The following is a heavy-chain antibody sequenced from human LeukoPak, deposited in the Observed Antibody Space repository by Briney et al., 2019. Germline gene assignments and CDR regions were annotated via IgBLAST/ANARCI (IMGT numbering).Heavy chain of an antibody. D-gene: IGHD4-11*01. CDR1: GFTFSSYA. CDR2: ISYDGSNK. J-gene: IGHJ4*02. CDR3: ARDYSNYYFDY. V-gene: IGHV3-30-3*01. Sequence: GGSLRLSCAASGFTFSSYAMHWVRQAPGKGLEWVAVISYDGSNKYYADSVKGRFTISRDNSKNTLYLQMNSLRAEDTAVYYCARDYSNYYFDYWGQGTLVTVSS.